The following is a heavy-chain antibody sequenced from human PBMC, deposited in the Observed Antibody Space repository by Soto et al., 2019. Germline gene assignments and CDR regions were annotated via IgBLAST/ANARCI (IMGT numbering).Heavy chain of an antibody. J-gene: IGHJ3*01. CDR1: GFSLATKGVG. CDR3: AHVTITYGGVVGDEAFDV. D-gene: IGHD3-16*02. CDR2: IYWDDDT. Sequence: QITLKESGPTEVKPTETLALTCTFSGFSLATKGVGVSWVRQPPGGALEWMAVIYWDDDTRYSPSLETRLTIPKDTPKNQVALTMTDMDFVDTATFYCAHVTITYGGVVGDEAFDVWGQGAVVTVSS. V-gene: IGHV2-5*02.